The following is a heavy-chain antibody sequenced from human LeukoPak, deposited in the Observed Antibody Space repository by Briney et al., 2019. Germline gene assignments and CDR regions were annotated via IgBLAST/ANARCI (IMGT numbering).Heavy chain of an antibody. D-gene: IGHD3-22*01. Sequence: RSGGSLRLSCAASGFTFEDYGMSWVRQTPGKGLEWVSGINFNGGSRGYAESVKGRFTISRDNSKNTLYLQMNSLRAEDTAVYYCAKDGNYYDSSGLDYWGQGTLVTVSS. V-gene: IGHV3-20*04. CDR3: AKDGNYYDSSGLDY. CDR1: GFTFEDYG. CDR2: INFNGGSR. J-gene: IGHJ4*02.